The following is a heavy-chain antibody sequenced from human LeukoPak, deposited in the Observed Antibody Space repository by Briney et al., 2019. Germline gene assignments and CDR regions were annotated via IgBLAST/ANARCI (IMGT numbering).Heavy chain of an antibody. D-gene: IGHD6-6*01. CDR1: GYTFTGYY. J-gene: IGHJ4*02. CDR2: INPNSGGT. V-gene: IGHV1-2*02. CDR3: ATSFQYSSYYFGY. Sequence: ASVKVSCKASGYTFTGYYMHWVRQAPGQGLEWMGWINPNSGGTNYAQKFQGRVTMTRDTSISTAYMELSRLRSDDTAVYYCATSFQYSSYYFGYWGQGTLVTVSS.